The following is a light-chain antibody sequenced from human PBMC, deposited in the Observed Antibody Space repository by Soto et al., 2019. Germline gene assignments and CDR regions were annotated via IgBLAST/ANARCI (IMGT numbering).Light chain of an antibody. V-gene: IGLV2-14*03. J-gene: IGLJ1*01. CDR1: SSDVGSYDY. CDR3: CAYSTSGTHV. CDR2: DVN. Sequence: QSVLTQPASVSGAPGQSITFSCTGNSSDVGSYDYVSWHQQHPGKAPKLIIYDVNNRPSGVPSRFSGSKSGNTASLIISGLQTEDEADYYCCAYSTSGTHVFGNGTKVTVL.